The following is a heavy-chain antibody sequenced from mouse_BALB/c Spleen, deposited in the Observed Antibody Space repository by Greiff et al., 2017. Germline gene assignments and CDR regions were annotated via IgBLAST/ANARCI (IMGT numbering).Heavy chain of an antibody. Sequence: VQLKQSGPELVKPGASVKISCKASGYTFTDYNMHWVKQSHGKSLEWIGYIYPYNGGTGYNQKFKSKATLTVDNSSSTAYMELRSLTSEDSAVYYCARDGKRYYFDYWGQGTTLTVSS. D-gene: IGHD2-1*01. J-gene: IGHJ2*01. V-gene: IGHV1S29*02. CDR3: ARDGKRYYFDY. CDR2: IYPYNGGT. CDR1: GYTFTDYN.